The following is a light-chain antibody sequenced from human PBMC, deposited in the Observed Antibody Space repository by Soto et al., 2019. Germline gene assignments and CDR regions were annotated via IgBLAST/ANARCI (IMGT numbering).Light chain of an antibody. CDR1: SSDVGGYNY. CDR3: SSYRSGSTPWV. Sequence: QSVLTQPASVSGSPGQSITISCTGTSSDVGGYNYVSWYQQHPGKAPKLMIYEVSNRPSGVSIRFSGSKSGNTASLTISGLQAEDEGNYYCSSYRSGSTPWVFGGGTKVTVL. J-gene: IGLJ3*02. CDR2: EVS. V-gene: IGLV2-14*01.